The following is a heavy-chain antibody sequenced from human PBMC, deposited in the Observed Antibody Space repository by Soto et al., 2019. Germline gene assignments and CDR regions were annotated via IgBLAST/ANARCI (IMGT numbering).Heavy chain of an antibody. D-gene: IGHD4-4*01. J-gene: IGHJ5*02. Sequence: QVQLQESGPGLVKPSQTLSLTCTVSAGSISSGTYYWNWIRQHPGKGLEWIGYMYYSGTTYYNPSLQSRITISGYTSKNQFSLKLRSVTVADTAVYFCARGNDFRTGWFDPWGQRIMVTVSS. CDR1: AGSISSGTYY. CDR3: ARGNDFRTGWFDP. V-gene: IGHV4-31*03. CDR2: MYYSGTT.